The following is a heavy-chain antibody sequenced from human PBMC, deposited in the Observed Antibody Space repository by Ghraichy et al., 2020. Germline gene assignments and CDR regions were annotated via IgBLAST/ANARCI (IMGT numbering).Heavy chain of an antibody. Sequence: SVKVSCKASGGTFSSYAISWVRQAPGQGLEWMGGIIPIFGTANYAQKFQGRVTITADESTSTAYMELSSLRSEDTAVYYCAREPTPDYGGTYYFDYWGQGTLVTVSS. CDR3: AREPTPDYGGTYYFDY. CDR2: IIPIFGTA. CDR1: GGTFSSYA. V-gene: IGHV1-69*13. J-gene: IGHJ4*02. D-gene: IGHD4-23*01.